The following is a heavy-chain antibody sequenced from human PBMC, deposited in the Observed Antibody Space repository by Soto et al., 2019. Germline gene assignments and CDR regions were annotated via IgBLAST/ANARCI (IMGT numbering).Heavy chain of an antibody. J-gene: IGHJ4*02. CDR3: AKDPAYSSSWVSMDY. CDR1: GFPFSSYA. CDR2: ISGSGGST. Sequence: GGSLRLSCSASGFPFSSYAMSWVRPAPGKGLEWVSAISGSGGSTYYADSVKGRFTISRDNSKNTLYLQMNSLRAEDTAVYYCAKDPAYSSSWVSMDYWGQGTLVTSPQ. D-gene: IGHD6-13*01. V-gene: IGHV3-23*01.